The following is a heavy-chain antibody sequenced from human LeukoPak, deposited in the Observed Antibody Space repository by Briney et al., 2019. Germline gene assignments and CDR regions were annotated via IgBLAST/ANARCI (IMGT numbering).Heavy chain of an antibody. CDR3: ARGGDTAIVTLYYLDY. J-gene: IGHJ4*02. Sequence: ASVKVSCKASGYTFTGYYMHWVRQAPGQGLEWMGWINPNSGATNYAQKFQGRVTMTGDTSINTAYMELSSLTSDDKAVYYCARGGDTAIVTLYYLDYWGQGTLVTASS. CDR1: GYTFTGYY. CDR2: INPNSGAT. D-gene: IGHD5-18*01. V-gene: IGHV1-2*02.